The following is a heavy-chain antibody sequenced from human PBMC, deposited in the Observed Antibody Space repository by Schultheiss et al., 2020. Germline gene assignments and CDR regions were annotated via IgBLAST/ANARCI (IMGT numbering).Heavy chain of an antibody. J-gene: IGHJ4*02. CDR1: GDITTW. CDR2: IYHAGST. Sequence: LETLSLTCAVSGDITTWWSWVRQPPGKGLEWIAEIYHAGSTNKNPSLRSRVTISIDKSTNHFSLRLTSVTAADTAIYYCVRNFDYWGQGILVTVSS. CDR3: VRNFDY. V-gene: IGHV4-4*02.